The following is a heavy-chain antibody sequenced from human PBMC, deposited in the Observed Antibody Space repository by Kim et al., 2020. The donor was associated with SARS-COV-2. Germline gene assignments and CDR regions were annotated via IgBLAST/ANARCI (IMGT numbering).Heavy chain of an antibody. CDR2: IYYSGST. J-gene: IGHJ5*02. Sequence: SETLSLTCTVSGGSISSSSYYWGWIRQPPGKGLEWIGSIYYSGSTYHNPSLKSRVTISVDTSKNQFSLKLSSVTAADTAVYYCARLGRYNWNLQYNWFDPWGQGTLVTVSS. CDR3: ARLGRYNWNLQYNWFDP. CDR1: GGSISSSSYY. D-gene: IGHD1-7*01. V-gene: IGHV4-39*01.